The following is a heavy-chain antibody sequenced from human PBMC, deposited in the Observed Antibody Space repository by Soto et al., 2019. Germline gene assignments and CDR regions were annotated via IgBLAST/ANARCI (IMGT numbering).Heavy chain of an antibody. D-gene: IGHD2-2*01. V-gene: IGHV4-39*01. J-gene: IGHJ3*01. CDR1: GGSLSSSSFF. CDR2: IYYSGSA. Sequence: QLQLQESGPGLVKPSETLSLTCTVSGGSLSSSSFFWAWVRHPPGEGLDWIASIYYSGSAYYSPPLKSRVTITKDTSRDQSSLTLSSVTAAHTAVYYCARRLNEPAAQEAFNLWGQATTVSVSS. CDR3: ARRLNEPAAQEAFNL.